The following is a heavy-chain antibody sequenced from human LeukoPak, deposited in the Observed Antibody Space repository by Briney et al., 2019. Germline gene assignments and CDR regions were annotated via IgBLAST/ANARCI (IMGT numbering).Heavy chain of an antibody. CDR1: GYSFTSYW. CDR3: ARRRIVVVPAANLGDYYYYYYMDV. Sequence: AGESLKISCKGSGYSFTSYWIGWVRQMPGKGLEWMGIIYPGDSDTRSSPSFQGQVTISADKSISTAYLQWSSLKASDTAMYYCARRRIVVVPAANLGDYYYYYYMDVWGKGTTVTVSS. CDR2: IYPGDSDT. V-gene: IGHV5-51*01. D-gene: IGHD2-2*01. J-gene: IGHJ6*03.